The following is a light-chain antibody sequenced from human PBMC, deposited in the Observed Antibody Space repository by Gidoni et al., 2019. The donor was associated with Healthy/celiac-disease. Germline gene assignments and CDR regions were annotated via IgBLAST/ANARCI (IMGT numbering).Light chain of an antibody. CDR2: QDS. Sequence: SYELTQPPSQSVSPGQTASITCSGDKLGDKYAFWYQQKPGQSPVLVIYQDSKRPSGIPERFSGSNSGNTATLTISGTQAMDEADYYCQAWDSSTAGVFGTGTKVTVL. CDR1: KLGDKY. J-gene: IGLJ1*01. CDR3: QAWDSSTAGV. V-gene: IGLV3-1*01.